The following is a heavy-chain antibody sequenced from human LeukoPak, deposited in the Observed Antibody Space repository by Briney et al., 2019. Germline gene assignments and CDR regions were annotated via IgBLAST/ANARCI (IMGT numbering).Heavy chain of an antibody. Sequence: ASVKVSCKASGGTFSSYAISWVRQAPGQGLEWMGGIIPIFGTANYAQKFQGRVTITADESTSTAYMELSSLRSEDTAVYYCARDLNLEYDSSGYYDYWGQGTLVTVSS. CDR1: GGTFSSYA. J-gene: IGHJ4*02. CDR3: ARDLNLEYDSSGYYDY. V-gene: IGHV1-69*13. CDR2: IIPIFGTA. D-gene: IGHD3-22*01.